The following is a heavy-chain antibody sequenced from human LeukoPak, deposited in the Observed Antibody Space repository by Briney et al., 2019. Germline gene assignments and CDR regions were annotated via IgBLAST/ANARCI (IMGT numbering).Heavy chain of an antibody. Sequence: WASVKVSCKASGGTFSSYAISWVRQAPGQGLEWMGGIIPIFGTANYAQKFQGRVTITADESTSTAYMELSSLRSEDTAVYYCARVQYELSPNDAFDIWGQGTMVTVSS. J-gene: IGHJ3*02. CDR1: GGTFSSYA. V-gene: IGHV1-69*13. D-gene: IGHD2-2*01. CDR2: IIPIFGTA. CDR3: ARVQYELSPNDAFDI.